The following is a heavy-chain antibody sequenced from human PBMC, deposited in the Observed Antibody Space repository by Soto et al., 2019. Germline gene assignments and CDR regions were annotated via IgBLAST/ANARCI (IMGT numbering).Heavy chain of an antibody. J-gene: IGHJ4*02. CDR3: ARTRTGFDY. V-gene: IGHV1-69*13. CDR1: GGTFSSYA. Sequence: ASXKVSCKASGGTFSSYAISWVRQAPGQGXXXXXGXTXXXGKXXYEXXXXXXVKXXXXXXXSKAYMELSRLRSEDTAVYYCARTRTGFDYWGQGTMVTVSS. D-gene: IGHD1-1*01. CDR2: XTXXXGKX.